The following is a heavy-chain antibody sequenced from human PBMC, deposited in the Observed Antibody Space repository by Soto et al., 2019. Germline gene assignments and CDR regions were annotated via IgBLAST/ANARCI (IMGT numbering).Heavy chain of an antibody. Sequence: QVQLVQSGAEVKEPGASVKVSCKASGYTFTDYRMHWVRQAPGQGFEWMGMNNPSGGSTTYAQKFQGRVPLTRDTSTTAVYMELSSLRSEATAVYYCARERGAWGQGTLVTVSS. CDR1: GYTFTDYR. D-gene: IGHD1-26*01. CDR3: ARERGA. J-gene: IGHJ4*02. CDR2: NNPSGGST. V-gene: IGHV1-46*01.